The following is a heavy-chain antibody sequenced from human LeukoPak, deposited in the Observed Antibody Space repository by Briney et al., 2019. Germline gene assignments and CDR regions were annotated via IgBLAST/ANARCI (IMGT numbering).Heavy chain of an antibody. CDR3: ARAQSRTHWDGFDI. D-gene: IGHD5-24*01. Sequence: ASVKVSCKASGYTFTGYYMHWVRQAPGQGLEWMGWISTDNGNTNYVQNLQGRVSMTRDTFTSTVYMELRSLRSDDTAVYYCARAQSRTHWDGFDIWGQGTMVTLPS. CDR1: GYTFTGYY. V-gene: IGHV1-18*04. J-gene: IGHJ3*02. CDR2: ISTDNGNT.